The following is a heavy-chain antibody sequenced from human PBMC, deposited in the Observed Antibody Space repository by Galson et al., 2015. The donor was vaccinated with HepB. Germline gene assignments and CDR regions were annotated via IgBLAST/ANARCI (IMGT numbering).Heavy chain of an antibody. Sequence: SVKVSCKASGYTFTSYGISWVRQAPGQGLEWMGWISAYNGNTNYAQKLQGRVTMTTDTSTSTAYMELRSLRSDDTAVYYCARRLGTHDYYYYGMDVWGQGTTVTVSS. CDR2: ISAYNGNT. J-gene: IGHJ6*02. CDR3: ARRLGTHDYYYYGMDV. CDR1: GYTFTSYG. V-gene: IGHV1-18*01. D-gene: IGHD7-27*01.